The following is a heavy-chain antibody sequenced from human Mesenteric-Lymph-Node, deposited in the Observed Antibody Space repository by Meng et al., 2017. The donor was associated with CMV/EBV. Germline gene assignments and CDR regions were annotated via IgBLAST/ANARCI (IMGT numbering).Heavy chain of an antibody. D-gene: IGHD2-2*01. V-gene: IGHV4-38-2*02. CDR3: ARVQYCSSTSCLGWFDP. J-gene: IGHJ5*02. CDR1: GYSISSGYY. Sequence: GSLRLSCTVSGYSISSGYYWGWIRQPPGKGLEWIGTIYHSGSTYYNPSLKSRVTISVDTSKNQFSLKLSSVTAADTAVYYCARVQYCSSTSCLGWFDPWGQGTLVTVSS. CDR2: IYHSGST.